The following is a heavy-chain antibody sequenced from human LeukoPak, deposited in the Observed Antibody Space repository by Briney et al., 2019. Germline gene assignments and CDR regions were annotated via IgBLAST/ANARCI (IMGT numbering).Heavy chain of an antibody. Sequence: GGSLRLSCAASGFTFSSYGMHWVRQAPGKGLEWVAVISYDGFNKYYADSVEGRFTISRDNFRDTVFLELTTLRPEDTGPYYCVRDLTSGARFDFWGPGTLVTVSS. D-gene: IGHD3-9*01. CDR2: ISYDGFNK. V-gene: IGHV3-30*03. CDR1: GFTFSSYG. CDR3: VRDLTSGARFDF. J-gene: IGHJ4*01.